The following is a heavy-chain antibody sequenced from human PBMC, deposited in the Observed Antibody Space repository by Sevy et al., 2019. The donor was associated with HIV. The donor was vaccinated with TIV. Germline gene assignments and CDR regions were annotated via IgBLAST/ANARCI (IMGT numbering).Heavy chain of an antibody. Sequence: GGSLRLSCGASGFSFSSYSMNWVRQAPGKGLEWVSYITRSDSARDYADSVKGRFIITRDNARNSLFLKMNNLRVEDTAVYYGVRTVSGSYRYDDYWGQGTLVTVSS. CDR3: VRTVSGSYRYDDY. J-gene: IGHJ4*02. V-gene: IGHV3-48*01. CDR2: ITRSDSAR. CDR1: GFSFSSYS. D-gene: IGHD3-16*02.